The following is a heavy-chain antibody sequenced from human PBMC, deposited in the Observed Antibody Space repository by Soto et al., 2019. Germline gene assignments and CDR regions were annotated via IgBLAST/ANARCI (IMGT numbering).Heavy chain of an antibody. Sequence: GESLKISCKGSGYSFTSYWIGWVRQMPGKGLEWMGIIYPGDSDTRYSPSFQGQVTISADKSISTAYLQWSSLKASDTAMYYCANTYYDILAGYWADSFDIWGQGTMVTVSS. J-gene: IGHJ3*02. D-gene: IGHD3-9*01. CDR3: ANTYYDILAGYWADSFDI. CDR2: IYPGDSDT. CDR1: GYSFTSYW. V-gene: IGHV5-51*01.